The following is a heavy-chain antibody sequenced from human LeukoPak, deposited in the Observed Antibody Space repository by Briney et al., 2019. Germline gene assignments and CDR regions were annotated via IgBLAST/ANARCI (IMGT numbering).Heavy chain of an antibody. CDR1: GLTVSSNY. V-gene: IGHV3-53*04. D-gene: IGHD2-21*01. CDR2: IYSGGRT. Sequence: GGSLRHSCAAPGLTVSSNYMSWVGPAPGRGLEWVSVIYSGGRTYSAASVKGPFPISRPKSKNTLNLQMNRLRAKDSAVVFCARGRGWGDPWLDPWGQGTLVTVSS. CDR3: ARGRGWGDPWLDP. J-gene: IGHJ5*02.